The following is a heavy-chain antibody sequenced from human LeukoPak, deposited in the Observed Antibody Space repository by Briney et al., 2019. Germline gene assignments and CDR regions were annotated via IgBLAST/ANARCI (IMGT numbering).Heavy chain of an antibody. Sequence: PSETLSLTCTVSGGSISSYYWSWIRQPPGKGLEWIGSIYYSGSTYYNPSLKSRVTISVDTSKNQFSLKLSSVTAADTAVYYCARDPIVVVPAAAHYFDYWGQGTLVTVSS. CDR1: GGSISSYY. J-gene: IGHJ4*02. D-gene: IGHD2-2*01. CDR3: ARDPIVVVPAAAHYFDY. CDR2: IYYSGST. V-gene: IGHV4-39*07.